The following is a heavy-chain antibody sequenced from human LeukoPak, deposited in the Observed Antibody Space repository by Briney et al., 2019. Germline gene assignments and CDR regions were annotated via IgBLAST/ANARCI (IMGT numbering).Heavy chain of an antibody. CDR2: INPSGGST. CDR1: GYTFTRYY. V-gene: IGHV1-46*01. J-gene: IGHJ3*02. D-gene: IGHD3-16*02. Sequence: ASVKVSRKASGYTFTRYYMHWVRQAPGQGLEWMGIINPSGGSTSYAQKFQGRVTMTRDTSTSTVYMELSSLRSEDTAVYYCARDLRAVSAFDIWGQGTMVTVSS. CDR3: ARDLRAVSAFDI.